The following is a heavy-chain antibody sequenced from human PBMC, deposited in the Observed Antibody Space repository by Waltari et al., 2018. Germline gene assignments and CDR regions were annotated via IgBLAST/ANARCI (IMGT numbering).Heavy chain of an antibody. D-gene: IGHD1-20*01. V-gene: IGHV4-59*01. CDR3: ARGRTSITGTTVGWFDP. Sequence: QVQLQESGPGLVKPSETLSLTCTVSGGSISSSYWSWIRQPPGKGLEWIGYIYYSGSTNYNPSLKSRVTISVDTSKNQFSLKLSSVTAADTAVYYCARGRTSITGTTVGWFDPWGQGTLVTVSS. CDR2: IYYSGST. CDR1: GGSISSSY. J-gene: IGHJ5*02.